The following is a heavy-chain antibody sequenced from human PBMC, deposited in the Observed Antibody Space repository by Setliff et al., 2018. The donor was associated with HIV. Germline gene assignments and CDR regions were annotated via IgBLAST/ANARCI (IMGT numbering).Heavy chain of an antibody. CDR1: GGSGGSFSGWY. V-gene: IGHV4-34*01. D-gene: IGHD2-2*01. CDR2: IEYGGST. J-gene: IGHJ3*01. CDR3: ARGPARRYRFSTVYGL. Sequence: SETLSLTCAVYGGSGGSFSGWYWTWLRLIPGKGLEWIGEIEYGGSTTYNPSHASRVTISVDTAKTQCSLKLRDVTVADTGIYYCARGPARRYRFSTVYGLWGPGTRVTVSS.